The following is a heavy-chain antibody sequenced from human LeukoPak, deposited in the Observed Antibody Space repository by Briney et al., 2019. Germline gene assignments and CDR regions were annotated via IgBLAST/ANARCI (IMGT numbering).Heavy chain of an antibody. Sequence: QTGGSLRLSCAASGFTFSSYWMSWVRQAPGKGLEWVANIKEDGSEKSYVDSVKGRFTISRDNAKNSLFLQMKSLRAEDTAVYYCARDFRTTYSYDRRGYPWGQGTLVTVSS. J-gene: IGHJ5*02. V-gene: IGHV3-7*01. D-gene: IGHD3-22*01. CDR2: IKEDGSEK. CDR1: GFTFSSYW. CDR3: ARDFRTTYSYDRRGYP.